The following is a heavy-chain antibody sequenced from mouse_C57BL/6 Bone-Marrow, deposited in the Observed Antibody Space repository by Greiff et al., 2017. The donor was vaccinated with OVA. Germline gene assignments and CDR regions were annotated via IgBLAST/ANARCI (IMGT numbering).Heavy chain of an antibody. Sequence: EVQGVESGPELVKPGASVKISCKASGYSFTGYYMNWVKQSPEKSLEWIGEINPSTGGTTYNQKFKAKATLTVDKSSSTAYMQLKSLTSEDSAVYYCARWGDYWGQGTTLTVSS. CDR3: ARWGDY. CDR1: GYSFTGYY. V-gene: IGHV1-42*01. J-gene: IGHJ2*01. CDR2: INPSTGGT.